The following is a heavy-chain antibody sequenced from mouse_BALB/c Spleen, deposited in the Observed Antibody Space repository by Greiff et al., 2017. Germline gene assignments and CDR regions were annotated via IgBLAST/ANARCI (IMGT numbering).Heavy chain of an antibody. V-gene: IGHV1-66*01. J-gene: IGHJ2*01. CDR2: IFPGSGNT. CDR3: ARRGIYYDYERSYFDY. D-gene: IGHD2-4*01. CDR1: GYSFTSYY. Sequence: QVQLKESGPELVKPGASVKISCKASGYSFTSYYIHWVKQRPGQGLEWIGWIFPGSGNTKYNEKFKGKATLTADTSSSTAYMQLSSLTSEDSAVYFCARRGIYYDYERSYFDYWGQGTTLTVSS.